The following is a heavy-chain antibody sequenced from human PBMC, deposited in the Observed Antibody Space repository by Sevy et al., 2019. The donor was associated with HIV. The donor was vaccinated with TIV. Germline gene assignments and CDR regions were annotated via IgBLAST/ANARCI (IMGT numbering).Heavy chain of an antibody. CDR2: IIPIFGTA. Sequence: ASVKVSCKASGGTFSSYAISWVRQAPGQGLEWMGGIIPIFGTANYAQKFQGRVTITADESTSTAYMELSSLRSEDTAVYYCTRVGRYYDSSGHYRDYWGQGTLVTVSS. CDR3: TRVGRYYDSSGHYRDY. D-gene: IGHD3-22*01. CDR1: GGTFSSYA. V-gene: IGHV1-69*13. J-gene: IGHJ4*02.